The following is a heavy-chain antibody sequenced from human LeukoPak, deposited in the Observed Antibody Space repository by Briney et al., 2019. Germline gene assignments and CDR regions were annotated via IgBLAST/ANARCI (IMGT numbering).Heavy chain of an antibody. D-gene: IGHD2-15*01. CDR2: IIPIFGTA. V-gene: IGHV1-69*01. CDR1: GGTFSSYA. Sequence: SVKVSCKASGGTFSSYAISWVRQAPGQGLEWMGGIIPIFGTANYAQKFQGRVTITADESTSTAYMELSSLRSEDTAVYYCARGYCSGGSCYSIDYWGQGTLVTVSS. J-gene: IGHJ4*02. CDR3: ARGYCSGGSCYSIDY.